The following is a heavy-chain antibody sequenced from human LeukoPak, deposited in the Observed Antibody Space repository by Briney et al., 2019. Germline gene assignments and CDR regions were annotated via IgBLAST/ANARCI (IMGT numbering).Heavy chain of an antibody. CDR3: ARDGEVRQGHCSSISCPIDC. Sequence: GASVKVSCEASGYTFTAYYMHWVRQAPGQGLEYMGWINPNSGDTNHAQKFQGRVTMTRDTSLSTAYMELSGLRSDDTAVYYCARDGEVRQGHCSSISCPIDCWGQGTLVTVSS. CDR2: INPNSGDT. J-gene: IGHJ4*02. V-gene: IGHV1-2*02. CDR1: GYTFTAYY. D-gene: IGHD2-2*01.